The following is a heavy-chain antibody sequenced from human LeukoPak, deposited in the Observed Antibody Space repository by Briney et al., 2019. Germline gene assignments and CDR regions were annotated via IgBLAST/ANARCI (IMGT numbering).Heavy chain of an antibody. Sequence: SVNASCKASGGTFSSYAISWVRQAPGQGLEWMGGIIPIFGTANYAQKFQGRVTITADKSTSTAYMELSSLRSEDTAVYYCAMGGSGSYYNPPLDYGMDVWGKGTTVTVSS. V-gene: IGHV1-69*06. J-gene: IGHJ6*04. CDR2: IIPIFGTA. D-gene: IGHD3-10*01. CDR3: AMGGSGSYYNPPLDYGMDV. CDR1: GGTFSSYA.